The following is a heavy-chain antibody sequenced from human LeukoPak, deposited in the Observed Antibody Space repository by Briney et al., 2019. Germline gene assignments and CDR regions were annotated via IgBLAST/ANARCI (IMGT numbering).Heavy chain of an antibody. V-gene: IGHV3-13*01. D-gene: IGHD3-10*01. CDR1: GFTFSNYD. CDR2: IGTAGDT. J-gene: IGHJ6*02. CDR3: ARAGVTMVRGLDYGMDV. Sequence: GPLRLSCAASGFTFSNYDMYWVRQVTGKGLEWVSAIGTAGDTHYPGSLKGRFTISRENAKNSLYLQMNSLTAGDTAVYYCARAGVTMVRGLDYGMDVWGQGTTVTVSS.